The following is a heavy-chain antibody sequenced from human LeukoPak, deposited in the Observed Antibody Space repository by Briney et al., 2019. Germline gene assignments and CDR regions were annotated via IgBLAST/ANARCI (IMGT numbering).Heavy chain of an antibody. V-gene: IGHV4-59*08. CDR3: ARALTYNYYDSSGYTDAFDI. CDR1: GGSISSYY. CDR2: IYYSGST. Sequence: SETLSLTCTVSGGSISSYYWSWIRQPPGKGLEWIGYIYYSGSTNYNPSLKSRVTISVDTSKNQFSLKLSSVTAADTAVYYCARALTYNYYDSSGYTDAFDIWGQGTMVTVSS. D-gene: IGHD3-22*01. J-gene: IGHJ3*02.